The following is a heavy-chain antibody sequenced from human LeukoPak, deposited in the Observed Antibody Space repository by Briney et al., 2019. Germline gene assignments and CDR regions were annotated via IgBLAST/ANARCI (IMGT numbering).Heavy chain of an antibody. D-gene: IGHD3/OR15-3a*01. J-gene: IGHJ4*01. V-gene: IGHV3-49*04. CDR2: ITSKPFGETS. CDR1: GFTFGDHS. Sequence: GGSLRLSCTGSGFTFGDHSMSWVRQAPGTGLEWIGFITSKPFGETSHYAASVSGRFTFSRDDSKSIAYLQMNSLKTEDTAVYYCARHDGMILPVWGHGTLVTVSS. CDR3: ARHDGMILPV.